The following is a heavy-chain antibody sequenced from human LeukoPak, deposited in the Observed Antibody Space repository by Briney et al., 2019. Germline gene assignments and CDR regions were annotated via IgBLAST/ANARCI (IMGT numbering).Heavy chain of an antibody. Sequence: ASVKVSCKASGYTFTSYAMHWVRQAPGQRLEWMGWINAGNGNTKYSQEFQGRVTITRDTSASTAYMELSSLRSEDMAVYYCARGKGSGYDFWSGYFYFDYWGQGTLVTVSS. CDR1: GYTFTSYA. V-gene: IGHV1-3*03. CDR2: INAGNGNT. D-gene: IGHD3-3*01. J-gene: IGHJ4*02. CDR3: ARGKGSGYDFWSGYFYFDY.